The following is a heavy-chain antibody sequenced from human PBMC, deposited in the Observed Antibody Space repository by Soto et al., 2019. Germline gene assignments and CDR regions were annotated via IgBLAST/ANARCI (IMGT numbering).Heavy chain of an antibody. CDR3: ARAITGTMGDY. D-gene: IGHD1-7*01. V-gene: IGHV3-30-3*01. CDR2: ISYDGSNR. J-gene: IGHJ4*02. CDR1: GFTFSSYA. Sequence: QVQLVESGGGVVQPGRSLRLSCAASGFTFSSYAMHWVRQAPGKGLEWVAAISYDGSNRYYADSVKGRFTISRDNSKNTLYLQMNSMRAEDTAVYYCARAITGTMGDYWGQGTLVTVSS.